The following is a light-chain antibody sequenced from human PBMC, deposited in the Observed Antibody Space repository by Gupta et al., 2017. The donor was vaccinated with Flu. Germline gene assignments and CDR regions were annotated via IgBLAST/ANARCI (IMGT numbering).Light chain of an antibody. CDR2: KAS. CDR1: QSISSW. V-gene: IGKV1-5*03. CDR3: QQYNSCSKT. J-gene: IGKJ1*01. Sequence: DIQMTQCPSTLSASVGDRVSITCRASQSISSWLAWYQQKPGKAPKLLIYKASSLESGVPSRFSGSGSGTEFTLTISSLQPDDFATYYCQQYNSCSKTFGQGTKVEIK.